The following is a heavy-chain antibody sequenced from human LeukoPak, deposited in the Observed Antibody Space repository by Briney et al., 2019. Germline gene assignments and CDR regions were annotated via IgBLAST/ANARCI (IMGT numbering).Heavy chain of an antibody. D-gene: IGHD3-10*01. CDR3: ARRRPGGFSGMDV. V-gene: IGHV3-21*01. J-gene: IGHJ6*02. CDR2: ISSSSSYI. Sequence: GGSLRLSCAASGFTFSSYSMNWVRQAPGKGLEWVSSISSSSSYIYYADSVKGRFTISRDNAKNSLYLQMNSLSAEDTAVYYCARRRPGGFSGMDVWGQGTTVTVSS. CDR1: GFTFSSYS.